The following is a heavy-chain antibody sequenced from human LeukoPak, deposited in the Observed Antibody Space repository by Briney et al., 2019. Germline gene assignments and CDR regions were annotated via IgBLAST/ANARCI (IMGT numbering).Heavy chain of an antibody. D-gene: IGHD3-10*01. CDR1: GFTFSSYA. Sequence: GGSLRLSCAASGFTFSSYAMNWVRQAPGKGLEWVSAISGSGGSTYYADSVKGRFTISRDNPKNTLYLQMNSLRAEDTAVYYCAKEWPSYYYGSGSLWGQGTLVTVSS. CDR2: ISGSGGST. CDR3: AKEWPSYYYGSGSL. V-gene: IGHV3-23*01. J-gene: IGHJ4*02.